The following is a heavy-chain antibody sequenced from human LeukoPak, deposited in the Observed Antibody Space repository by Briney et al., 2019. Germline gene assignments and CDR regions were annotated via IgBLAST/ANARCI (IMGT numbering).Heavy chain of an antibody. CDR2: IIPIFGTA. Sequence: EASVKVSCKASGGTFSSYAISWVRQAPGQGLEWMGGIIPIFGTANYAQKFQGRVTITTDESTSTAYMELSSLRSEDTAVYYCAREGGSRDIVVVPAPQDNWFDPWGQGTLVTVSS. CDR1: GGTFSSYA. J-gene: IGHJ5*02. CDR3: AREGGSRDIVVVPAPQDNWFDP. V-gene: IGHV1-69*05. D-gene: IGHD2-2*01.